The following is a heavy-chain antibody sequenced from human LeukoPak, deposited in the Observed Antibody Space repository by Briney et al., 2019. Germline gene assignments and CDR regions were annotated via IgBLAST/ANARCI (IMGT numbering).Heavy chain of an antibody. CDR3: ARWGSSWTFHDY. J-gene: IGHJ4*02. CDR1: GYTFTTYG. V-gene: IGHV1-18*01. Sequence: GASVKVSCKASGYTFTTYGISWVRQAPGQGLEWMGWISAYNGYTTYAQKLQGRVTMTTDTSTSTAYMELRSLRSDDTAVYYCARWGSSWTFHDYWGQGTLATVSS. D-gene: IGHD2-2*01. CDR2: ISAYNGYT.